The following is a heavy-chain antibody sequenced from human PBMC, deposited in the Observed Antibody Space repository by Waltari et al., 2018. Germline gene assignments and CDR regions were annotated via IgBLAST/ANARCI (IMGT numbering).Heavy chain of an antibody. CDR1: GFTFSSYA. CDR3: ARDSVGSLPPETTGDY. Sequence: QVQLVESGGGVVQPGRSLRLSCAASGFTFSSYAMHWVRQAPGKGLEWVAVISYDGSNKYYADSVKGRFTISRDNSKNTLYLQMNSLRAEDTAVYYCARDSVGSLPPETTGDYWGQGTLVTVSS. V-gene: IGHV3-30-3*01. J-gene: IGHJ4*02. D-gene: IGHD1-26*01. CDR2: ISYDGSNK.